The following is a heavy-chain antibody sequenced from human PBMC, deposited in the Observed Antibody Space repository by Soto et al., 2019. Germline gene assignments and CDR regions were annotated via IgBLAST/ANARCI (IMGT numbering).Heavy chain of an antibody. CDR2: IYSSGVT. Sequence: SETLSLTCTVSGGSITTSSHYWGWIRQSPGKGLECIGYIYSSGVTYYDPSLKSRVTMSVDMSKNQFSLRLSSVTAADTAVYYCATKPNGLYYFDYWGQGALVTVSS. J-gene: IGHJ4*02. D-gene: IGHD2-8*01. CDR1: GGSITTSSHY. CDR3: ATKPNGLYYFDY. V-gene: IGHV4-39*07.